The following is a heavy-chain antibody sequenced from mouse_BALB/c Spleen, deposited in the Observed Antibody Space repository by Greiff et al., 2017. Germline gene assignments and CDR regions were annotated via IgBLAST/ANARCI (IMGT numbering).Heavy chain of an antibody. V-gene: IGHV1-9*01. CDR2: ILPGSGST. J-gene: IGHJ4*01. CDR1: GYTFSSYW. CDR3: ARGGLYYGNYDYAMDY. D-gene: IGHD2-1*01. Sequence: VQLQQSGAELMKPGASVKISCKATGYTFSSYWIEWVKQRPGHGLEWIGEILPGSGSTNYNEKFKGKATFTADTSSNTAYMQLSSLTSEDSAVYYCARGGLYYGNYDYAMDYWGQGTSVTVSS.